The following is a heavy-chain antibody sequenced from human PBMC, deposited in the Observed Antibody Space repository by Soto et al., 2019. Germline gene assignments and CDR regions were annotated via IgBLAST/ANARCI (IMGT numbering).Heavy chain of an antibody. CDR3: ASRDYYDSTGYFYV. Sequence: PSETLSLTCAVSGGSISSGGYSWSWIRQPPGKGLEWIGYIYHSGSTYYNPSLKSRVTISVDRSKNQFSLKLSSVTAADTAVFYCASRDYYDSTGYFYVWGQGTLVTVSS. CDR1: GGSISSGGYS. D-gene: IGHD3-22*01. V-gene: IGHV4-30-2*01. CDR2: IYHSGST. J-gene: IGHJ4*02.